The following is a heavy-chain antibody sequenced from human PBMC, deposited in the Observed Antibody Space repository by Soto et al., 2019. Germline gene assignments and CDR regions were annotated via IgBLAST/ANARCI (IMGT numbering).Heavy chain of an antibody. J-gene: IGHJ4*02. V-gene: IGHV4-59*08. CDR2: FFYSGST. D-gene: IGHD6-19*01. Sequence: SETLSLTCTVSDDSFSSSYWSWIRQPPGEGLEWIGYFFYSGSTNCNPSLKSRVTISVDTSKNQFSLKLSSVTAADTAVYYCARHGYSSGWTYYFDFWGQGALVTVSS. CDR1: DDSFSSSY. CDR3: ARHGYSSGWTYYFDF.